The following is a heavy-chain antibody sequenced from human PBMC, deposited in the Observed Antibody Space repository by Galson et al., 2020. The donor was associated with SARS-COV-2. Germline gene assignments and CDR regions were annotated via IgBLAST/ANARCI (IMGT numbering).Heavy chain of an antibody. CDR2: MYDTGNG. D-gene: IGHD5-12*01. CDR3: AKGGYSGYDWDT. V-gene: IGHV4-59*01. J-gene: IGHJ5*02. CDR1: GDSMRTYY. Sequence: SQTLSLTCIVSGDSMRTYYWTWIRQSPDRGLEWIGYMYDTGNGNYNPSLKSRATISVDTSKNQFSLRLTSVTAADTAVYYCAKGGYSGYDWDTWGQGTLVTVAS.